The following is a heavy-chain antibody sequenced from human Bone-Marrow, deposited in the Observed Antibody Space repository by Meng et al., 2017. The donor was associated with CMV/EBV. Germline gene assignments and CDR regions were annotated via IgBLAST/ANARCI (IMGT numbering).Heavy chain of an antibody. J-gene: IGHJ4*02. CDR1: GYTFTGYY. CDR3: AKGYTIFGAPFDY. D-gene: IGHD3-3*01. V-gene: IGHV1-2*02. Sequence: ASVKVSCKASGYTFTGYYMHWVRQAPGQGLEWMGWINPNSGGTNYAQKFQGRVTMTRDTSISTAYMELSRLRSDDTAVYYCAKGYTIFGAPFDYWGQGTPVTRLL. CDR2: INPNSGGT.